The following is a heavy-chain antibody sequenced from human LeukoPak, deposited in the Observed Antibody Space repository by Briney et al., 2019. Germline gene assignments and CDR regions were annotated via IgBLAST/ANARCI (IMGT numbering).Heavy chain of an antibody. CDR1: GYTFTDYY. CDR3: AREGQQLVDY. D-gene: IGHD6-13*01. CDR2: INPSSGGT. V-gene: IGHV1-2*07. Sequence: GASVKVSCRPSGYTFTDYYLHWVRQAPGQGPEWMGWINPSSGGTVYAHRFQGRVTLTRDTSISTAYLELSRLTYDGTAVYYCAREGQQLVDYWGQGTLVTVSS. J-gene: IGHJ4*02.